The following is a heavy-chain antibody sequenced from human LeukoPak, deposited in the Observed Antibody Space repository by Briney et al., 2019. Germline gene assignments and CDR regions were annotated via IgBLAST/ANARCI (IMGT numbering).Heavy chain of an antibody. D-gene: IGHD3-22*01. V-gene: IGHV3-21*01. CDR2: ISSSSSYI. CDR3: ARDGDYYDSRGDAFDI. CDR1: GFTFSSYS. J-gene: IGHJ3*02. Sequence: VGSLRLSCAASGFTFSSYSMNWVRQAPGKGLEWVSSISSSSSYIYYADSVKGRFTISRDNAKNSLYLQMNSRRAEDTAVYYCARDGDYYDSRGDAFDIWGQGAMVTVAS.